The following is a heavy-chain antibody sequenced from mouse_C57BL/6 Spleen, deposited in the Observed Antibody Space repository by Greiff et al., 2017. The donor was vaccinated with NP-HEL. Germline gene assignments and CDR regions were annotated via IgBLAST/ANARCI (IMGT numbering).Heavy chain of an antibody. J-gene: IGHJ4*01. V-gene: IGHV2-2*01. CDR3: ANYGYDGGMDY. D-gene: IGHD2-2*01. CDR1: GFSLTSYG. CDR2: IWSGGST. Sequence: VKLVESGPGLVQPSQSLSITCTVSGFSLTSYGVHWVRQSPGKGPEWLGVIWSGGSTDYNAAFISSLSISKDNSKSQVVFKMNSLQADDTAIYYCANYGYDGGMDYWGQGTSVTVSS.